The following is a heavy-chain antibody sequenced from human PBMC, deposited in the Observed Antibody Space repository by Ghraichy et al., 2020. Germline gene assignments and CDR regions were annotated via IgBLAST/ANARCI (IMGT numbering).Heavy chain of an antibody. Sequence: LSLTCAASGFTFSSYWMHWVRQAPGKGLVWVSRMNSDGSRITYADSVKGRFTISRDNAKNMLYLQMNSLGAEDTAVYYCARGGSEGSGAYYGLDVWSQGSTVTVSS. D-gene: IGHD3-10*01. V-gene: IGHV3-74*01. J-gene: IGHJ6*02. CDR2: MNSDGSRI. CDR3: ARGGSEGSGAYYGLDV. CDR1: GFTFSSYW.